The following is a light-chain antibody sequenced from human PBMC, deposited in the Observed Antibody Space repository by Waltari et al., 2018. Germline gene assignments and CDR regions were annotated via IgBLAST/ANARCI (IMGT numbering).Light chain of an antibody. J-gene: IGKJ4*01. V-gene: IGKV1-39*01. Sequence: DIQMTQSPSSLSASVGDRVTITCRASQSISSYLNWYQHKPGKAPKLLIYAGSSLQSGVTSRFSGSGSGTDFTLTISSLQPEDFATYYCQQSYSTPLTFGGGTKVEIK. CDR2: AGS. CDR3: QQSYSTPLT. CDR1: QSISSY.